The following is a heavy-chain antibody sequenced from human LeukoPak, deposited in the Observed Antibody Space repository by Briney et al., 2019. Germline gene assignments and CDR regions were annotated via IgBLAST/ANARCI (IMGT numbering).Heavy chain of an antibody. CDR1: GYTFAGYY. D-gene: IGHD2-15*01. V-gene: IGHV1-2*02. CDR3: ARDPGYCSGGNCYGIDY. Sequence: ASVKVSCKASGYTFAGYYMHWVRQAPGQGFEWMGWINPNSGGTNYAQKFQGRVTMTRDTSISTAYMEVSRLRSDDTAVYYCARDPGYCSGGNCYGIDYWGQGTLVTVSS. CDR2: INPNSGGT. J-gene: IGHJ4*02.